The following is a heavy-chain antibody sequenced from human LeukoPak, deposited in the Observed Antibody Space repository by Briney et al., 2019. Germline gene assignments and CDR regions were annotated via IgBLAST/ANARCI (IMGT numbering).Heavy chain of an antibody. CDR1: GFTFSSYG. CDR3: ANPGNYDFWSGYPTFDY. J-gene: IGHJ4*02. D-gene: IGHD3-3*01. Sequence: GGSLRLSCAASGFTFSSYGMHWVRQAPGKGLEWVAFIRYDGSNKYYADSVKGRFTISRDNSKNTLYLQMNSLRAEDTAVYYCANPGNYDFWSGYPTFDYWGQGTLVTVSS. CDR2: IRYDGSNK. V-gene: IGHV3-30*02.